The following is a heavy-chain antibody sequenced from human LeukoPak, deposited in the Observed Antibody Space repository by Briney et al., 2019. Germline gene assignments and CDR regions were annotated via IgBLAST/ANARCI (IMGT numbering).Heavy chain of an antibody. CDR2: ISNSGMKK. V-gene: IGHV3-30*03. CDR3: GRASASGADY. CDR1: GFSFTTFG. Sequence: PGQSLRLSCAASGFSFTTFGFHWVRQAPGKGLQWVAVISNSGMKKIYADSVKGRFTISRDNSNNTVYLEMNSLRGEDTAVYYCGRASASGADYWGQGSLVTVSS. D-gene: IGHD2-8*02. J-gene: IGHJ4*02.